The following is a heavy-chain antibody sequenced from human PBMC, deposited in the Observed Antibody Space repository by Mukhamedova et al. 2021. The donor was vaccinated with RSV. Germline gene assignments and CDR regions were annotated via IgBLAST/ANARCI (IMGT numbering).Heavy chain of an antibody. CDR3: ARGHTTSSGIY. V-gene: IGHV3-7*05. CDR1: W. J-gene: IGHJ4*02. Sequence: WMSWVRQAPGKGLEWVANINPDGSDKYYVDSVKGRFTVSRDNAKNSLYLQMNSLRAEDTAVYFCARGHTTSSGIYWGQGTLGTVS. CDR2: INPDGSDK. D-gene: IGHD6-6*01.